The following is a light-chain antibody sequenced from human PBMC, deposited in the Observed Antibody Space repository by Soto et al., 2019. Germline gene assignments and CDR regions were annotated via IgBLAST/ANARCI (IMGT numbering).Light chain of an antibody. CDR1: QSISSW. V-gene: IGKV1-5*03. CDR2: KAS. J-gene: IGKJ1*01. Sequence: DIQMTQSPSTLSASVGDRVTITCRASQSISSWLAWYHQKPGKAPKLLIYKASNLESGVPSRVIGSGFGTEFTLTISMLQPDDFATYYCQQYNTYWTYSQGTKVEIK. CDR3: QQYNTYWT.